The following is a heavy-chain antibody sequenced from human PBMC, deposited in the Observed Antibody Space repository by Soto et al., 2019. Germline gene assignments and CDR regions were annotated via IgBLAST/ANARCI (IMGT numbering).Heavy chain of an antibody. J-gene: IGHJ5*02. CDR1: GYTFTRYA. D-gene: IGHD1-1*01. Sequence: ASVKVSCKASGYTFTRYAMHWVRQAPGQRLEWMGWISAGNGNTRYSRKFQGRITITRDTSARTAYMELSSLRSEDTAVYYCAREGGTTGTTPEFWFDPWGQGTLVTVSS. CDR3: AREGGTTGTTPEFWFDP. CDR2: ISAGNGNT. V-gene: IGHV1-3*01.